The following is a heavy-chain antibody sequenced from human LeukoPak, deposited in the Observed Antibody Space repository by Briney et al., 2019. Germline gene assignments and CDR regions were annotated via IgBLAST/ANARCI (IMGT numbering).Heavy chain of an antibody. CDR1: GGSISGGSYY. CDR2: IYTSGST. J-gene: IGHJ3*02. V-gene: IGHV4-61*02. CDR3: ARDSLMGAISNVVDI. Sequence: SETLSLTRTVSGGSISGGSYYWSWIRQPAGKGLEWIGRIYTSGSTNYNPSLKSRVTISVDTSKNQFSLKLSSVTAEDTAVYYCARDSLMGAISNVVDIWGQGTMVTVSS. D-gene: IGHD1-26*01.